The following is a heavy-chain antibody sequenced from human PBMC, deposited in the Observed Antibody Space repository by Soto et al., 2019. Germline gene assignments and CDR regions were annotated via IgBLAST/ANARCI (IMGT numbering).Heavy chain of an antibody. CDR3: ASVTRTCISTSCYRYYYGMDV. V-gene: IGHV4-61*01. CDR2: IYYSGST. Sequence: QVQLQESGPGLVKPSETLSLTCTVSGGSVSSGSYYWSWIRQPPGKGLEWIGYIYYSGSTNYNPSHKRQVTMLVDTSKNQFSLKRSSVTAADTAVYYCASVTRTCISTSCYRYYYGMDVWGQGTTVTVSS. CDR1: GGSVSSGSYY. J-gene: IGHJ6*02. D-gene: IGHD2-2*02.